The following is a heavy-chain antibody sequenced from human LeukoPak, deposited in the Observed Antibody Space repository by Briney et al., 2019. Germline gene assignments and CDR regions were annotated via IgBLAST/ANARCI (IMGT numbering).Heavy chain of an antibody. D-gene: IGHD1-14*01. V-gene: IGHV5-10-1*01. CDR2: IDPSDSYT. CDR3: ARRAVIKPDYYYGMDV. CDR1: GYSFTSYW. J-gene: IGHJ6*02. Sequence: GESLRISCKGSGYSFTSYWISWVRQMPGKGLEWMGRIDPSDSYTNYSPSFQGHVTISADKSISTAYLQWSSLKASDTAMYYCARRAVIKPDYYYGMDVWGQGTTVTVSS.